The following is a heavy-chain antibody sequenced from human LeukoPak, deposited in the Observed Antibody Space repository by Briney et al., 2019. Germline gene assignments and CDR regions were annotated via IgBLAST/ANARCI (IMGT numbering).Heavy chain of an antibody. J-gene: IGHJ3*01. CDR1: GGSFSSHY. CDR3: ARDPTTVTKGLDV. V-gene: IGHV4-59*11. D-gene: IGHD4-17*01. Sequence: SKTLSLTCTVSGGSFSSHYWSWIRQPPGKGLEWVGYISYIGSTNYNPSLKSRVTISVDTSKKQFSLKLSSVTAADTAVYYCARDPTTVTKGLDVWGQGTMVTVSS. CDR2: ISYIGST.